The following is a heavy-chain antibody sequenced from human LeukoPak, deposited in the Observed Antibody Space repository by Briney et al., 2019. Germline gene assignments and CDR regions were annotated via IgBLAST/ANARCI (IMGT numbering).Heavy chain of an antibody. CDR3: ARSRAFNSGAFDP. Sequence: SETLSLTCTVSGASVSSASYWSWIRQPPGKGVEWIAHIYNGVNTNYNPSLKSRVTISVDTSKNQFSLRLNSVTAADTAVYYCARSRAFNSGAFDPWGQGSLVTVS. CDR1: GASVSSASY. CDR2: IYNGVNT. D-gene: IGHD1-26*01. V-gene: IGHV4-61*01. J-gene: IGHJ5*02.